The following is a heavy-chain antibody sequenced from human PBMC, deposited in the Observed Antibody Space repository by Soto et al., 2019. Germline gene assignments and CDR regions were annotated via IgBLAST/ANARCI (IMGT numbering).Heavy chain of an antibody. CDR3: ARVKWVGATAGGFDI. D-gene: IGHD1-26*01. Sequence: QVQLVQSGAEVKKPGASVKVSCKASGYTFTGYYMHWVRQAPGQGLEWMGWINPNSGGTNYAQKFQGWVNMTRDTSISTAYMELSRLRADDTAVYYCARVKWVGATAGGFDIWGQGTMVTVSS. V-gene: IGHV1-2*04. CDR1: GYTFTGYY. J-gene: IGHJ3*02. CDR2: INPNSGGT.